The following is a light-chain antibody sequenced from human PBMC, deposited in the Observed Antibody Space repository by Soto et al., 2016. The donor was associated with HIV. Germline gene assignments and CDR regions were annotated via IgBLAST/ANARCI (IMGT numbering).Light chain of an antibody. J-gene: IGLJ2*01. V-gene: IGLV3-19*01. CDR3: NSRDTTSNHVI. CDR2: GKN. Sequence: SSELTQDPAVSVALGQTVRITCQGDSLRSYYASWYQQKPGQAPILVIYGKNNRPSGIPDRSSGSSSGNTASLTITGTQAEDEADYYCNSRDTTSNHVIFGGGTKLTVL. CDR1: SLRSYY.